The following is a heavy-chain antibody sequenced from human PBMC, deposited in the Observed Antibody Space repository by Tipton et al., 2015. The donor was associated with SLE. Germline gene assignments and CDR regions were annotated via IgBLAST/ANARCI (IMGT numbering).Heavy chain of an antibody. CDR3: ARDNSILVEARSMSWWFDP. CDR2: ISAYNGNT. D-gene: IGHD2-2*01. Sequence: QSGPEVKKPGASVKVSCKASGYTFTSYGISWVRQAPGQGLEWMGWISAYNGNTNYAQKLQGRVTMTTDTSTSTAYMELSSLRSEDTAVYYCARDNSILVEARSMSWWFDPWGQGTLVTVSS. CDR1: GYTFTSYG. V-gene: IGHV1-18*01. J-gene: IGHJ5*02.